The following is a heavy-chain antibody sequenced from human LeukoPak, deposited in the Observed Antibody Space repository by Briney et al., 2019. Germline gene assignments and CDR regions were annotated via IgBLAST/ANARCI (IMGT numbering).Heavy chain of an antibody. J-gene: IGHJ6*02. V-gene: IGHV3-11*05. CDR2: ISSGSSYT. D-gene: IGHD2-15*01. Sequence: PGGSLGLSCAASGFTFDDYGMSWVRQAPGKGLEWISYISSGSSYTKYADSVNGRFTISRDNAKNSLYLQVNSLRAEDTAVYYCARVQARYCSGGRCYGHNYGMDVWGQGTTVTVSS. CDR1: GFTFDDYG. CDR3: ARVQARYCSGGRCYGHNYGMDV.